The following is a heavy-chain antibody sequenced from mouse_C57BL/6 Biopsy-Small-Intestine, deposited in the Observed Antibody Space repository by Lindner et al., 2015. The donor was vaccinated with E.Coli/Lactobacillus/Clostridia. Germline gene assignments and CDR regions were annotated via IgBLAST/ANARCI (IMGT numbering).Heavy chain of an antibody. CDR3: ARKHYYGDNYFDF. CDR2: ISSGSSTI. V-gene: IGHV5-17*01. Sequence: VQLQESGGGLVKPGGSLKLSCAASGFTFGDYGMHWVRQAPEKGLEWIAYISSGSSTIYYADTVRGRFTISRDNAKKTLFLQMTSLWSEDTAMYYCARKHYYGDNYFDFWGQGTTLTVSS. D-gene: IGHD1-1*01. CDR1: GFTFGDYG. J-gene: IGHJ2*01.